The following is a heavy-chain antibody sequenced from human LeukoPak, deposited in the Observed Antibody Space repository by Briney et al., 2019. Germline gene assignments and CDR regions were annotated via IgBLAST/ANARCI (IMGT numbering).Heavy chain of an antibody. CDR1: GYTFTTYD. V-gene: IGHV1-8*01. CDR2: MNPNSGNT. CDR3: ARGRGSGHKENWFDP. D-gene: IGHD6-19*01. J-gene: IGHJ5*02. Sequence: GASVKVSCRASGYTFTTYDINWVRQATGQGLEWMGWMNPNSGNTGYAQKFQGRVTMTRNTSITTAYMELSSLRSEDTAVYYCARGRGSGHKENWFDPWGQGTLVTVSS.